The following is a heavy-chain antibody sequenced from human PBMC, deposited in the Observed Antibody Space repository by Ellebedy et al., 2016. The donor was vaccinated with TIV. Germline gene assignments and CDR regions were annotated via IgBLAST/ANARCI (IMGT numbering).Heavy chain of an antibody. D-gene: IGHD3-9*01. V-gene: IGHV3-48*04. Sequence: GGSLRLSCAASGFTFNFYSMNWVRQAPGKGLEWISYISSSSSTIYYEDSVKGRFTISRDNAKNSLHLQMNSLRAEDTAIYYCARDLLPYDILAGYDYWGQGTRVTVSS. CDR1: GFTFNFYS. J-gene: IGHJ4*02. CDR3: ARDLLPYDILAGYDY. CDR2: ISSSSSTI.